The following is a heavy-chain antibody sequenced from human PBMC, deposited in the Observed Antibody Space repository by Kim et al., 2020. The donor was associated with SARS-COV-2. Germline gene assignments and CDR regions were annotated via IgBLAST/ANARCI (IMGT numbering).Heavy chain of an antibody. V-gene: IGHV1-2*04. Sequence: ASVKVSCKASGYTFTGYYMHWVRQAPGQGLEWMGWINPNSGGTNYAQKFQGWVTMTRDTSISTAYMELSRLRSDDTAVYYCAIAVSATNSQFDYWGQGTLVTVSS. J-gene: IGHJ4*02. CDR1: GYTFTGYY. CDR2: INPNSGGT. D-gene: IGHD2-15*01. CDR3: AIAVSATNSQFDY.